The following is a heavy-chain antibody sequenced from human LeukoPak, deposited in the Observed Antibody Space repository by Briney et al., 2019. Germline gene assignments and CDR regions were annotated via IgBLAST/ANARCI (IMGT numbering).Heavy chain of an antibody. V-gene: IGHV3-72*01. D-gene: IGHD3-10*01. CDR3: ARGRGGSGPRDLDY. CDR1: GFTFKNYI. CDR2: TRDKPNSYST. J-gene: IGHJ4*02. Sequence: PGGSLRLSCAASGFTFKNYIMSWVRQAPGKGLEWVARTRDKPNSYSTEYAASVKGRFTISRDDSKNSLYLQMSSLKTEDTAVYYCARGRGGSGPRDLDYWGQGTLVTVSS.